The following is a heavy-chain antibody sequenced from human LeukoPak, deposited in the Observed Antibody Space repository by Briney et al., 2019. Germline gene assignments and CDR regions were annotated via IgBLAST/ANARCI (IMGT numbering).Heavy chain of an antibody. CDR3: AKDLGIVGKRPELDY. CDR2: ISGSGGST. D-gene: IGHD1-26*01. CDR1: GFTFGSYA. Sequence: GGSLRLSCAASGFTFGSYAMSWVRQAPGKGLEWVSAISGSGGSTYYADSVKGRFTISRDNSKNTLYLQMNSLRAEDTAVYYCAKDLGIVGKRPELDYWGQGTLVTVSS. V-gene: IGHV3-23*01. J-gene: IGHJ4*02.